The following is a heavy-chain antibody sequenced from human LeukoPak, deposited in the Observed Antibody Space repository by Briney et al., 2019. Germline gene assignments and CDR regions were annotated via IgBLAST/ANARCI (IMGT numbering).Heavy chain of an antibody. Sequence: SVKVSCKASGGTFSSYAISWVRQAPGQGLEWMGGIIPIFGTANYAQKFQGRVTITADESTSTAYMELSSLRSEDTAVYYCAREVLYCSGGSCYHFDYWGQGTLVTVSS. J-gene: IGHJ4*02. CDR3: AREVLYCSGGSCYHFDY. D-gene: IGHD2-15*01. V-gene: IGHV1-69*01. CDR1: GGTFSSYA. CDR2: IIPIFGTA.